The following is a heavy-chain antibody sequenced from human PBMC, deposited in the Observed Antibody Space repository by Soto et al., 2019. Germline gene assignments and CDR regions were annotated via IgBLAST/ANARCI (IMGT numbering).Heavy chain of an antibody. Sequence: PSETLSLTCTVSGGSISSGDYYWSWIRQPPGKGLEWIGYIYYSGSTYYNPSLKSRVTISVDTSKNQFSLKLSSVTAADTAVYYCARDPQGWFGELSPDYWGQGTLVTVSS. CDR3: ARDPQGWFGELSPDY. CDR1: GGSISSGDYY. V-gene: IGHV4-30-4*01. J-gene: IGHJ4*02. D-gene: IGHD3-10*01. CDR2: IYYSGST.